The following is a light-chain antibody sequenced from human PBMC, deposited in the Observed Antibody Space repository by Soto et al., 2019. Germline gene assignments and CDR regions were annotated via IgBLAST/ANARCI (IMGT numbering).Light chain of an antibody. J-gene: IGKJ1*01. CDR3: QQYNSYPWT. V-gene: IGKV1-5*03. CDR1: QSISSW. Sequence: DIQMPQSPSPLSASAGARVTITCRASQSISSWLAWYHKKTGKAPKLLIYQASNLDSGVLSRFSGSGYGTEFTLTISSLQPDDVATYDCQQYNSYPWTFGQGTKVDIK. CDR2: QAS.